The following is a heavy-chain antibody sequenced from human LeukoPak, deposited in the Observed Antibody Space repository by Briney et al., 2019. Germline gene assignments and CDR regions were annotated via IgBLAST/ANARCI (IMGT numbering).Heavy chain of an antibody. J-gene: IGHJ4*02. V-gene: IGHV4-59*08. CDR3: ARSSGWFFYFDY. CDR1: GGSISSYY. Sequence: PSETLSLTCTVSGGSISSYYWSWIRQPPGKGLEWMGYIYYSGSTSYNPSLKSRVTISLDTSKNQFSLKLNSVTAADTAVYYCARSSGWFFYFDYWGQGTLVPVSS. D-gene: IGHD6-19*01. CDR2: IYYSGST.